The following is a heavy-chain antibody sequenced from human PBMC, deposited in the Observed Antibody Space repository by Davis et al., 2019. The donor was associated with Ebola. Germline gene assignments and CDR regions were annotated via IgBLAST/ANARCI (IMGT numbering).Heavy chain of an antibody. CDR3: TKDVRGFNRPVDC. Sequence: PGGSLRLSCTASGFPFSICGMNWVRQAPGKGLEWVSSIGGDSFGTAYADSVKGRFTISRDSSKNTLYLQMNNLRADDTAVYYCTKDVRGFNRPVDCWGQGTLVTVSS. V-gene: IGHV3-23*01. CDR2: IGGDSFGT. CDR1: GFPFSICG. D-gene: IGHD6-25*01. J-gene: IGHJ4*02.